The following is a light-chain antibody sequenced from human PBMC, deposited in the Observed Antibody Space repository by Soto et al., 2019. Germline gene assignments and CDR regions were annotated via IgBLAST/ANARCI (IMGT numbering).Light chain of an antibody. CDR3: MQGTYWPRLT. V-gene: IGKV2-30*01. CDR2: KVS. J-gene: IGKJ4*01. CDR1: QSLVYSDGNTY. Sequence: DVVMTQSPLSLPVTLGQPASISCRSSQSLVYSDGNTYLNWFHQRPGQSPRRLIYKVSNRDSGVPARFSGSWSGTDFTLKISRVEAEDVGVYYCMQGTYWPRLTFGGGTKVEIK.